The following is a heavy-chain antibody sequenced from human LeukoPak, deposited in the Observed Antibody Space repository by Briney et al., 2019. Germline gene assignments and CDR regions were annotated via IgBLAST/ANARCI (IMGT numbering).Heavy chain of an antibody. J-gene: IGHJ4*02. Sequence: GGSLRLSCIASGFTFSSSAMSWVRQAPGKGLEWVSAISGSGGSTYYADSVKGRFTISRDNSKNTLYLQMNSLRAEDTAVYYCAKVLGSYYFDYWGQGTLVTVSS. D-gene: IGHD1-26*01. CDR1: GFTFSSSA. V-gene: IGHV3-23*01. CDR2: ISGSGGST. CDR3: AKVLGSYYFDY.